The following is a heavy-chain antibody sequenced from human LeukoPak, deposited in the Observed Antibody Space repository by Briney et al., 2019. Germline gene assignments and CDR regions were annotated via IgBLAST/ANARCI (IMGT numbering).Heavy chain of an antibody. J-gene: IGHJ3*02. CDR3: ARDQWHGVRIGI. D-gene: IGHD2-15*01. Sequence: PSETLSLTCTVSGGSISSGPYYWSWVRQHPGKGLEWIGYSHYTGSTYYNPSLKSRVTISVDTSKNQLSLEVTSVTAADTAVYYCARDQWHGVRIGIWGQGTMVTVSS. CDR2: SHYTGST. V-gene: IGHV4-31*03. CDR1: GGSISSGPYY.